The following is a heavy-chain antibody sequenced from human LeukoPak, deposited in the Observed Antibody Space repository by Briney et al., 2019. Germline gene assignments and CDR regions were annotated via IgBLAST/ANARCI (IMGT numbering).Heavy chain of an antibody. D-gene: IGHD6-13*01. V-gene: IGHV4-34*01. Sequence: SETLSLTCAVYGGSFSGYYWSWIRQPPGKGLEWIGEINHSGSTNYNPSLKSRVTISVDTSKNQFSLKLSSVTAADTAVYYCARETYSRNNWFDPWGQGTLVTVSS. CDR3: ARETYSRNNWFDP. J-gene: IGHJ5*02. CDR1: GGSFSGYY. CDR2: INHSGST.